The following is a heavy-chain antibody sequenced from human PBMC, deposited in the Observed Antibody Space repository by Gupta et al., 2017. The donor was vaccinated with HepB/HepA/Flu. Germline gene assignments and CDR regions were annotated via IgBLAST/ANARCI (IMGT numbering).Heavy chain of an antibody. J-gene: IGHJ4*02. V-gene: IGHV3-21*01. CDR1: GFTFSSYS. CDR3: AREKGYGGPRD. D-gene: IGHD4-23*01. CDR2: ISSSSSYI. Sequence: EVQRVESGGGLVRPGGALRLACAASGFTFSSYSMNWVRQAPGKGLEWVSSISSSSSYIYYADSVKGRFTISRDNAKNSLYLQMNSLRAEDTAVYYCAREKGYGGPRDWGQGTLVTVSS.